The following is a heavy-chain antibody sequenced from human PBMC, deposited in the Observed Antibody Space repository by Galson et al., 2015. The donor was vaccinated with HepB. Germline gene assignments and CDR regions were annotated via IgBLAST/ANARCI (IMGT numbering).Heavy chain of an antibody. CDR3: AKDLQVAGGHYYGLDV. J-gene: IGHJ6*02. D-gene: IGHD2-8*02. CDR1: GLTFSNYA. CDR2: VSYDANYK. Sequence: SLRLSCAASGLTFSNYAMHWVRQAPGKGLEWVAVVSYDANYKAYADSVEGRFTISRDNSHNTLYLQMDSLGVDDTAVYYCAKDLQVAGGHYYGLDVWGPGTTVAVSS. V-gene: IGHV3-30*18.